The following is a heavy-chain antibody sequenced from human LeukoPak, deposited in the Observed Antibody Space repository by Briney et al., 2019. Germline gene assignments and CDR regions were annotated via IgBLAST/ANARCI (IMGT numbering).Heavy chain of an antibody. CDR3: ARDLRGYSYGFDY. CDR1: GLTFSSHG. V-gene: IGHV3-21*01. Sequence: GGTLRLSCAASGLTFSSHGMSWVRQAPGKGLEWVSSISSSSSYIYYADSVKGRFTISRDNAKNSLYLQMNSLRAEDTAVYYCARDLRGYSYGFDYWGQGTLVTVSS. J-gene: IGHJ4*02. D-gene: IGHD5-18*01. CDR2: ISSSSSYI.